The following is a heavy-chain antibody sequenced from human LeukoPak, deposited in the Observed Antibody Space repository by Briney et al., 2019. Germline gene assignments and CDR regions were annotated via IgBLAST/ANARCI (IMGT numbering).Heavy chain of an antibody. CDR1: GYSISSGYY. Sequence: SETLSLTCTVSGYSISSGYYWGWIRQPPGKGLEWIGSIYHSGSTYYNPSPKSRVTISVVTSKNQFSLKLSSVTAADTAVYYCARAGGTVTQVFDYWGQGTLVTVSS. V-gene: IGHV4-38-2*02. CDR2: IYHSGST. J-gene: IGHJ4*02. CDR3: ARAGGTVTQVFDY. D-gene: IGHD4-17*01.